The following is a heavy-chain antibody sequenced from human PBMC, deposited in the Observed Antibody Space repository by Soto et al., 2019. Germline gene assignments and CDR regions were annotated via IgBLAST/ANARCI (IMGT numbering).Heavy chain of an antibody. V-gene: IGHV5-10-1*01. D-gene: IGHD3-16*01. Sequence: GVPMRISCQGSGYSFTYFWSSWVRQMPGKGLEWMGRIDPGDSNTIYSPSFQGHVTISVDKSSSTSYLQWGSLKASDTAIYYCAKQGGYYYYGMDAWGQGTTVTVSS. CDR1: GYSFTYFW. CDR3: AKQGGYYYYGMDA. J-gene: IGHJ6*02. CDR2: IDPGDSNT.